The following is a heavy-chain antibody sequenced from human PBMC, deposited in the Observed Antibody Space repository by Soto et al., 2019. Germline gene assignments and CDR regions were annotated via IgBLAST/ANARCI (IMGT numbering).Heavy chain of an antibody. V-gene: IGHV1-69*01. CDR3: AREGLDPRVVIPSYNWFDP. CDR2: IIPIFGTA. CDR1: GGTFSSYA. Sequence: QVQLVQSGAEVKKPGSSVKVSCKASGGTFSSYAISWVRQAPGQGLDWMGGIIPIFGTANYAQKFQGRVTITADESTSTAYMELSSLRSEDTAVYYCAREGLDPRVVIPSYNWFDPWGQGTLVTVSS. D-gene: IGHD3-3*01. J-gene: IGHJ5*02.